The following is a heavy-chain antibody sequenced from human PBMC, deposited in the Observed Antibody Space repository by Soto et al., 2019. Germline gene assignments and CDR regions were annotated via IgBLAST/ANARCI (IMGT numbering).Heavy chain of an antibody. V-gene: IGHV3-11*01. Sequence: QVQLVESGGGLVKPGGSLRLSCAASGFTFSDYYMSWIRQAPGKGLEWVSYISSSGSTIYYADSVKGRFTISRDNAKNSLYLQMNSLRAEDTAVYYCASEMGDIVVVPAATGPYGMDVWGQGTTFTVSS. J-gene: IGHJ6*02. CDR2: ISSSGSTI. D-gene: IGHD2-2*01. CDR3: ASEMGDIVVVPAATGPYGMDV. CDR1: GFTFSDYY.